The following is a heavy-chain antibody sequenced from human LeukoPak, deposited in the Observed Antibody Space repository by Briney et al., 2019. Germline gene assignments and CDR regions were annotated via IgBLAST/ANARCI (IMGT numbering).Heavy chain of an antibody. D-gene: IGHD6-13*01. CDR1: GYTFTSYA. CDR2: INAGNGNT. CDR3: ARDRATTGYDIAAAGYFDY. J-gene: IGHJ4*02. V-gene: IGHV1-3*03. Sequence: ASVKVSCKASGYTFTSYAMHWVRQAPGQRLEWMGWINAGNGNTKYSQEFQGRVTITRDTSASTAYMELSSLRSEDMAVYYCARDRATTGYDIAAAGYFDYWGQGTLVTVSS.